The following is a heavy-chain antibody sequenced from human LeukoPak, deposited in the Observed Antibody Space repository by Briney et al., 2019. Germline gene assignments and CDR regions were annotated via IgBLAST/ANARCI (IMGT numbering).Heavy chain of an antibody. J-gene: IGHJ6*02. V-gene: IGHV3-48*01. CDR2: ISSSSSTI. CDR1: GFTFSSYS. Sequence: GGSLRLSCAASGFTFSSYSMNWVSQAPGKGLEWVSYISSSSSTIYYADSVKGRFTISRDNAKNSLYLQMNSLRAEDTAVYYCAEEGYYGMDVWGQGTTVTVSS. CDR3: AEEGYYGMDV.